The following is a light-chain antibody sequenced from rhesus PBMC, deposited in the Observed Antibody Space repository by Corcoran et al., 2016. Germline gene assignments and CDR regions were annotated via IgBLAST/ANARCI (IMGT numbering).Light chain of an antibody. CDR1: QGISSG. CDR2: KAA. CDR3: PQYSIRPLT. Sequence: DIQMTQSPSSLSVSVGDTVTITCRASQGISSGVARYQQKPGKAPKLLIYKAASLQSGVPSRFSGRGSGTDFTLTIGSLQSEDLSTYYCPQYSIRPLTFGPGTKLGIK. V-gene: IGKV1-22*01. J-gene: IGKJ3*01.